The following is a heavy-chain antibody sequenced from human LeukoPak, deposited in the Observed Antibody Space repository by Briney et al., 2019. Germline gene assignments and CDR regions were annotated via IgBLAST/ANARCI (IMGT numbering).Heavy chain of an antibody. V-gene: IGHV3-7*01. CDR2: INQDGDEK. J-gene: IGHJ4*02. Sequence: PGGSLRLSCAASGFSLSNYWMSWVRQAPGKGLEWVANINQDGDEKYYVDSVKGRFTISRDDAQTSVYLQLSSLRPEDTAVYYCAKNKGWELPAELDSWGQGALVIVSS. D-gene: IGHD2-15*01. CDR1: GFSLSNYW. CDR3: AKNKGWELPAELDS.